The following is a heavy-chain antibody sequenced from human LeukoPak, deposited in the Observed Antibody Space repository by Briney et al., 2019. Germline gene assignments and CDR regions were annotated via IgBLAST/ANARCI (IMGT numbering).Heavy chain of an antibody. J-gene: IGHJ6*03. V-gene: IGHV1-69*02. D-gene: IGHD6-19*01. CDR2: IIPILGIA. Sequence: SVMVSCKASGGTFSSHTISWVRQAPGQGLEWMGRIIPILGIANYAQKFQGRVTITADKSTSTAYMELSSLRSEDTAVYYCARGIAVAGTNYYYYMDVWGKGTTVTVSS. CDR3: ARGIAVAGTNYYYYMDV. CDR1: GGTFSSHT.